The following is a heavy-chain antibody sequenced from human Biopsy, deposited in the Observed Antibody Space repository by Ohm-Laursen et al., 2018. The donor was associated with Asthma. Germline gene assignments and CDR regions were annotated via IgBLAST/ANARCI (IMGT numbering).Heavy chain of an antibody. CDR2: INTDGRTT. D-gene: IGHD1-1*01. CDR3: TRGGLEPFDY. J-gene: IGHJ4*02. CDR1: GFTFSTYA. V-gene: IGHV3-74*01. Sequence: SLRLSCAASGFTFSTYAMHWVRQAPGKGLVWVSRINTDGRTTSYADSVKGRFTISRDNAKLYLQMNSLRDEDTAVYYCTRGGLEPFDYWGQGTLVTVSS.